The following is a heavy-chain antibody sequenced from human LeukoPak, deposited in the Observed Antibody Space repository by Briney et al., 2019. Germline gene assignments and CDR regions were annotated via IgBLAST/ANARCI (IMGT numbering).Heavy chain of an antibody. CDR1: GGTFSSYT. J-gene: IGHJ6*02. V-gene: IGHV1-69*04. CDR2: NIPILGIA. Sequence: ASVKVSCKASGGTFSSYTISRVRQAPGQGLEWMGRNIPILGIANYAQKFQGRVTITADKSTSTAYMELSSLRSEDTAVYYCARDYCSSTSCLYYGMDVWGQGTTVTVSS. CDR3: ARDYCSSTSCLYYGMDV. D-gene: IGHD2-2*01.